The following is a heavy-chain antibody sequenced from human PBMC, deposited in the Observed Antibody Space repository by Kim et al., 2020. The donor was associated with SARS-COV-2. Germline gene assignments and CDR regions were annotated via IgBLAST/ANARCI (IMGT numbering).Heavy chain of an antibody. Sequence: SETLSLTCTVSGASMSSYYWSWIRQPPGKGLEWIGYANYSGNTNYNPPLKSRVTISVDTSKNQVSLKVASVTAADTAVYYCATRKYSSDWYWYYFDSWGQGTLVTVSS. J-gene: IGHJ4*02. CDR3: ATRKYSSDWYWYYFDS. CDR2: ANYSGNT. CDR1: GASMSSYY. V-gene: IGHV4-59*03. D-gene: IGHD6-19*01.